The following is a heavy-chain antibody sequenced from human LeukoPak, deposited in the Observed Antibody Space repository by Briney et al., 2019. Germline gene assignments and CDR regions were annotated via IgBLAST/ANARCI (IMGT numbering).Heavy chain of an antibody. CDR1: GFTFSGYY. V-gene: IGHV3-11*01. Sequence: GGSLRLSCAASGFTFSGYYMSWMRQAPGKGLEWVSYISSSGSTIYYADSVKGRFTISRDNAKNSLYLQMNSLRAEDTAVYYCAKAAAGFNWYYYGMDVWGQGTTVTVSS. CDR3: AKAAAGFNWYYYGMDV. J-gene: IGHJ6*02. D-gene: IGHD6-13*01. CDR2: ISSSGSTI.